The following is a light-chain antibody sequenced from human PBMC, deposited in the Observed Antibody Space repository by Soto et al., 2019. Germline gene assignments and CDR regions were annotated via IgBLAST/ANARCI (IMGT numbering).Light chain of an antibody. CDR2: GAS. J-gene: IGKJ1*01. Sequence: EIVLTQSPGTLSLSPGQRATLSCRASQSLSSIFLAWYQQKPGQATRLLIYGASSRAAGVPDRFSGSWSGTDFTLTISSLEPEDFAVYFCHQFATPRTFGQGTKVDIK. V-gene: IGKV3-20*01. CDR3: HQFATPRT. CDR1: QSLSSIF.